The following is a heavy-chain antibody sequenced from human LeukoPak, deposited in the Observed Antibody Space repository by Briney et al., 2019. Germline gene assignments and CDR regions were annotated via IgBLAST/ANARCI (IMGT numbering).Heavy chain of an antibody. Sequence: GRSLRLSCAASGFTFSSYGMHWVRQAPGKGLEWVAVISYDGSSKYYADSVKGRFTISRDNSKNTLYLQMNSLRAEDTAVYYCAKLGYCSGGSCSPFDYWGQGTLVTVSS. CDR3: AKLGYCSGGSCSPFDY. J-gene: IGHJ4*02. CDR2: ISYDGSSK. CDR1: GFTFSSYG. V-gene: IGHV3-30*18. D-gene: IGHD2-15*01.